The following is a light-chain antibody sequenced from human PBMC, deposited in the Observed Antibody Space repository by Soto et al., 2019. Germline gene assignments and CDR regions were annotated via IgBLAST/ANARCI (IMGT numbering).Light chain of an antibody. CDR2: DAS. CDR3: LQYGTPWWT. Sequence: DIQMTQSPSSLSASVGDRVTITCQASQDISNYLNWYQQKPGKAPKLLIYDASNLETGVPSRFSGSGSGTDFILTVSSLEPEDFAVYFCLQYGTPWWTFGQGARVEIK. V-gene: IGKV1-33*01. CDR1: QDISNY. J-gene: IGKJ1*01.